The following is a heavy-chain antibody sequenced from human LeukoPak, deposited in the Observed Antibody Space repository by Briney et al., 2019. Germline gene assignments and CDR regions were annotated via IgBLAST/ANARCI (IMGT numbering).Heavy chain of an antibody. CDR3: TSHAAFDP. CDR1: GFTFTNAW. CDR2: IKSKTDGETT. Sequence: PGGSLRLSCVDSGFTFTNAWMSWVRQAPGKGLEWIGRIKSKTDGETTNYAEPVRGRFTISRDDSKSAVYLQMNSLKIEDTAVYYCTSHAAFDPWGQGTLVTVSS. V-gene: IGHV3-15*01. J-gene: IGHJ5*02.